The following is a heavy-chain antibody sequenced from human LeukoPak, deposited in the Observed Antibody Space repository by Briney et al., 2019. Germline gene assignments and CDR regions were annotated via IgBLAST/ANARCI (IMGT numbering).Heavy chain of an antibody. D-gene: IGHD3-3*01. CDR1: GGSISSRSYY. J-gene: IGHJ4*02. Sequence: SETLSLTCTVSGGSISSRSYYWGWIRQPPGKGLEWIGSFYYSGSTYYNPSLKSRVTMSVDTSKNQFSLKLSSVTAADTAVYYCARGRHWTLDYWGQGTLVTVSS. CDR3: ARGRHWTLDY. V-gene: IGHV4-39*01. CDR2: FYYSGST.